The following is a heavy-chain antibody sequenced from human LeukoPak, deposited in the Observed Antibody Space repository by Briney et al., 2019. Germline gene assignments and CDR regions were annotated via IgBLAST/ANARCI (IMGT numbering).Heavy chain of an antibody. CDR1: DDSINNDRYF. CDR2: INYSGRT. V-gene: IGHV4-39*07. Sequence: PSETLSLTCSISDDSINNDRYFWAWIRQPPGKGLEWIASINYSGRTYYNPSLNSRLIISVDTAKRQFSLKLTSVTAADTALYFCARDIDDVGALFDFWGQGTLVTVSS. J-gene: IGHJ4*02. CDR3: ARDIDDVGALFDF. D-gene: IGHD1-26*01.